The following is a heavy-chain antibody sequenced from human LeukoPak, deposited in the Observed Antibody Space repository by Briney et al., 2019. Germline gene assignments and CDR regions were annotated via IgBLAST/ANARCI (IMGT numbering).Heavy chain of an antibody. Sequence: PSQTLSLTCAIFGDSVSSNSASRNWIRQSPSRGLEWLGRTYYRSEWYIDYAVSVKSRMVINPDTSKNQFSLQLNSVTGEDTAIYYCARMSWLLQGGFDHWGQGTLVTVSS. CDR2: TYYRSEWYI. CDR3: ARMSWLLQGGFDH. J-gene: IGHJ4*02. D-gene: IGHD5-24*01. CDR1: GDSVSSNSAS. V-gene: IGHV6-1*01.